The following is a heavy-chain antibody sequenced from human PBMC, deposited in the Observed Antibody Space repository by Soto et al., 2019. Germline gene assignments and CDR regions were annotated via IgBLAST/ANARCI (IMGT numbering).Heavy chain of an antibody. Sequence: SETLSLTCAVYGGSFSGYYWSWIRQPPGKGLEWIGEINHSGSTNYNPSLKSRVTISVDTSKNQFSLKLSSVTAADTAVYYCARGSGPAQRYMDVWGKGTTVTVSS. CDR1: GGSFSGYY. CDR2: INHSGST. CDR3: ARGSGPAQRYMDV. J-gene: IGHJ6*03. D-gene: IGHD3-10*01. V-gene: IGHV4-34*01.